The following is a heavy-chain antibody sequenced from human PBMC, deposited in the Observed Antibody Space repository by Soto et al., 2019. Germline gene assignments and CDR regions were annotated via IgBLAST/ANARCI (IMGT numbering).Heavy chain of an antibody. Sequence: QVQLVESGGGVVQPGRSLRLSCAASGFTFSSYGMHWVRQAPGKGLEWVAVISYDGSNKYYADSVKGRFTISRDNSKNRLYLKMNSLRAEPTAVYYCAKDMYDSSGYSLLVFDYWGQGTLVTVSS. CDR1: GFTFSSYG. J-gene: IGHJ4*02. D-gene: IGHD3-22*01. CDR2: ISYDGSNK. V-gene: IGHV3-30*18. CDR3: AKDMYDSSGYSLLVFDY.